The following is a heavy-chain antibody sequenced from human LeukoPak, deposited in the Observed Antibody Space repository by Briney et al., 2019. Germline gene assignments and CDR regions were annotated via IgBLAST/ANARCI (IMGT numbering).Heavy chain of an antibody. CDR3: ARDKSASYYYYAMDV. CDR2: IYIGGST. D-gene: IGHD6-13*01. Sequence: PGGSLRLSCAASGFTVSSNYMSWVRQAPGKGLEWVSVIYIGGSTYYADSVKGRFTISRDISKNTLYLQMNSLRAEDTAVYYCARDKSASYYYYAMDVWGQGTTVTVSS. V-gene: IGHV3-66*01. CDR1: GFTVSSNY. J-gene: IGHJ6*02.